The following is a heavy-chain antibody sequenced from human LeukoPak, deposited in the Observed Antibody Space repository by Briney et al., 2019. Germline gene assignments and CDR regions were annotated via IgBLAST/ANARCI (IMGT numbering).Heavy chain of an antibody. J-gene: IGHJ1*01. D-gene: IGHD2-21*02. Sequence: GGSLRLSCAASGFTFSTSSMHWVRQTPGKGLDWVALISSDGNNKYYANSVKGRFTISRDNSKNTLSLQMNSLRDDDTAVYYCTRYPRLREYESWGQGTLVTVSS. V-gene: IGHV3-30-3*01. CDR2: ISSDGNNK. CDR1: GFTFSTSS. CDR3: TRYPRLREYES.